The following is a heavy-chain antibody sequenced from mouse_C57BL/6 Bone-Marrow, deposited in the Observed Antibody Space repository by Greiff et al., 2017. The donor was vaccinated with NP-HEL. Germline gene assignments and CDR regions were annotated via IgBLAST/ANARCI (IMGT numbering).Heavy chain of an antibody. J-gene: IGHJ3*01. CDR1: GYTFTSYG. CDR2: IYPRSGNT. Sequence: VQLQQSGAELARPGASVKLSCKASGYTFTSYGISWVKQRTGQGLEWIGEIYPRSGNTYYNEKFKGKATLTADKSSSTAYMELRSLTSEDSAVYFCAREGDYYGGFAYWGQGTLVTVSA. CDR3: AREGDYYGGFAY. D-gene: IGHD1-1*01. V-gene: IGHV1-81*01.